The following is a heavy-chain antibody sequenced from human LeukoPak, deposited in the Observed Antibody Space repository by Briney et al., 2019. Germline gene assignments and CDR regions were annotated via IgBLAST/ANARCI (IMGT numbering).Heavy chain of an antibody. V-gene: IGHV1-69*05. CDR1: GGTFSSYA. CDR2: IIPIFGTA. CDR3: ARDNDGDFWSPRWFDP. J-gene: IGHJ5*02. Sequence: SVKVSCKXSGGTFSSYAISWVRQAPGQGLEWMGRIIPIFGTANYAQKFQGRVTITTDESTSTAYMELSSLRSEDTAVYYCARDNDGDFWSPRWFDPWGQGTLVTVSS. D-gene: IGHD3-3*01.